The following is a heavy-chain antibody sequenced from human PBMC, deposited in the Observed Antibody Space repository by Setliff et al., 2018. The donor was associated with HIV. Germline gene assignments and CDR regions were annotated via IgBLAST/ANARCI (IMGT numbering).Heavy chain of an antibody. V-gene: IGHV3-NL1*01. CDR3: AKDTPQGAAIDL. D-gene: IGHD3-16*01. J-gene: IGHJ4*02. CDR1: GFTLDTYG. Sequence: GGSLRLSCAASGFTLDTYGVHWFRQAPGKGLDWLAFIQASGGTYYADSVQGRFTISRDNSKNTLYLQINSLRPDDTAIYYCAKDTPQGAAIDLWGQGTLVTV. CDR2: IQASGGT.